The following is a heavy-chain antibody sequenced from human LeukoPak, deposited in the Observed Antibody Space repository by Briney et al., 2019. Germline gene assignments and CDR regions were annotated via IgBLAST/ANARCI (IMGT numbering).Heavy chain of an antibody. J-gene: IGHJ4*02. D-gene: IGHD6-19*01. Sequence: SVKVSCKASGYTFTGYYMHWVRQAPGQGLEWMGRIIPILGIANYAQKFQGRVTITADKSTSTAYMELSSLRSEDTAVYYCARDPEYSSGWYRFDYWGQGTLVTVSS. CDR3: ARDPEYSSGWYRFDY. CDR1: GYTFTGYY. CDR2: IIPILGIA. V-gene: IGHV1-69*04.